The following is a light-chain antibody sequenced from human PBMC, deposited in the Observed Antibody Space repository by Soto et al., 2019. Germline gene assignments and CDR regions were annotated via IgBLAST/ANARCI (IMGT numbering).Light chain of an antibody. CDR2: DAS. V-gene: IGKV3-11*01. J-gene: IGKJ4*01. Sequence: DIVLTQSPCTLSLSPGERATLSCRASQSVSSSYLAWYQQKPGQAPRLLIYDASNRATGIPARFSGSGSGTDFTLTISSLEPEDFAVYYCQQRSNWPLTFGGGTKVDIK. CDR3: QQRSNWPLT. CDR1: QSVSSSY.